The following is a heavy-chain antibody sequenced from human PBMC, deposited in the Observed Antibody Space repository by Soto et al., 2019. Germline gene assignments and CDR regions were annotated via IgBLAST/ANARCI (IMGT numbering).Heavy chain of an antibody. CDR3: ARDPPNFYYYGMDV. CDR2: ISISSSTI. V-gene: IGHV3-48*02. J-gene: IGHJ6*02. CDR1: GFTLSSYS. Sequence: PGGSLRLSCAASGFTLSSYSMPWVRQSPGKGLEWLSYISISSSTINYADSVKGRFTISRDNAKNSVYLELNSLRDEDTAVYYCARDPPNFYYYGMDVWGQGTTVTVSS.